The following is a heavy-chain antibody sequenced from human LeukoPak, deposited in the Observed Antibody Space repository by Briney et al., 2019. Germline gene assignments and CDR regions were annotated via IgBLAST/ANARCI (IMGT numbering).Heavy chain of an antibody. Sequence: PSETLSLTCTVSGGFISGYYWNWIRQSPGKGLEWIGYIFYTGDTDYNPSLRSRVTMSVDRSNNRFSLQLASVTTADSAFYCCARAYRLTSPRGFDPWGPGILVTVSS. CDR3: ARAYRLTSPRGFDP. J-gene: IGHJ5*02. D-gene: IGHD3-16*02. CDR2: IFYTGDT. CDR1: GGFISGYY. V-gene: IGHV4-59*01.